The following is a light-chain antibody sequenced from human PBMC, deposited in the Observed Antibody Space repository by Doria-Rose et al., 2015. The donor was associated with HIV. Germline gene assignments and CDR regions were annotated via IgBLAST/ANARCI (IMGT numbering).Light chain of an antibody. V-gene: IGKV3-15*01. J-gene: IGKJ2*01. Sequence: TQSPATLSVSPGERATLSCRANQSLSSNLAWYQHKPGQAPRLLIYDASTRATGIPARFSGSGSGTEFTLTITSLQSEDFAVYYCQHYNKWPPMYTFGQGTKLEIK. CDR2: DAS. CDR3: QHYNKWPPMYT. CDR1: QSLSSN.